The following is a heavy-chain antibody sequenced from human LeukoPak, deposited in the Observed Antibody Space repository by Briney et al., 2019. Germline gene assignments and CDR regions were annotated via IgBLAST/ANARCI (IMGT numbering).Heavy chain of an antibody. V-gene: IGHV4-34*01. J-gene: IGHJ4*02. CDR1: GGSFSSYY. CDR2: INHSGST. CDR3: ARAQAAGDGHYFDF. Sequence: SETLSLTCAVYGGSFSSYYWSWIRQTPRKGREWIGEINHSGSTNYNLSFKSRVTISVDTSKNQFSLKLSAVTAAETAVYYCARAQAAGDGHYFDFWGQGTLVTVSS. D-gene: IGHD7-27*01.